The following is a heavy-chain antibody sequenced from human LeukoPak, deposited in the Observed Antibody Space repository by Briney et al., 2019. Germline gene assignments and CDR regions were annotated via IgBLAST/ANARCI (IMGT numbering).Heavy chain of an antibody. Sequence: PGGSLRLSCAASGFTFSNYLMHWVRQAPGKGLEWVAVISYDGSNKYYADSVKGRFTISRDNSKNTLYLQMNSLRAEDTAVYYCARENVVYFDYWGQGTLVTVSS. J-gene: IGHJ4*02. D-gene: IGHD2-15*01. V-gene: IGHV3-30-3*01. CDR2: ISYDGSNK. CDR1: GFTFSNYL. CDR3: ARENVVYFDY.